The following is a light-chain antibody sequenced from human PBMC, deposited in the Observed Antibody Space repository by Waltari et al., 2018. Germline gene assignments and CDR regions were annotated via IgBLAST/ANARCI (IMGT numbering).Light chain of an antibody. CDR3: HVWDASRDHVV. CDR1: KIERKN. Sequence: SYVLTQPPSVSVAPGETARITCEGNKIERKNVPWYHQKPGQAPVLVVYDDTDRPSGIPERVSGSNSGDTATLTISRVEAGDEADYYCHVWDASRDHVVFGGGTKLTVL. J-gene: IGLJ2*01. V-gene: IGLV3-21*02. CDR2: DDT.